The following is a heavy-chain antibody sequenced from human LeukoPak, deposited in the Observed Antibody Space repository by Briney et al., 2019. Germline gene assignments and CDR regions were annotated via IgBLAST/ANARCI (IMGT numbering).Heavy chain of an antibody. J-gene: IGHJ1*01. CDR1: GYTFTSYW. CDR3: ARLPVDRLALGYFQH. CDR2: IYPGDSDT. V-gene: IGHV5-51*01. Sequence: GGSLKISWKGSGYTFTSYWIGWVRQMPGKGLGWTGIIYPGDSDTRYSPSFQGQVTISADKSISTAYLQWSSLKASDTAMYYCARLPVDRLALGYFQHWGQGTLVTVSS. D-gene: IGHD2-15*01.